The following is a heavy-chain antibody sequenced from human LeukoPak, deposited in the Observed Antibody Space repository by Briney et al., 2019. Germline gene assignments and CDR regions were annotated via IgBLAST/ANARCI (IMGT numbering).Heavy chain of an antibody. CDR1: GFTFSSYW. CDR2: IKQDGSEK. Sequence: GGSLRLSCAASGFTFSSYWMSWVRQAPGKGLEWVANIKQDGSEKYYVDSVKGRFTISRGNAKNSLYLQMNSLRAEDTAVYYCARDHYDSSGYYYLSVTPGVWFDPWGQGTLVTVSS. J-gene: IGHJ5*02. CDR3: ARDHYDSSGYYYLSVTPGVWFDP. D-gene: IGHD3-22*01. V-gene: IGHV3-7*01.